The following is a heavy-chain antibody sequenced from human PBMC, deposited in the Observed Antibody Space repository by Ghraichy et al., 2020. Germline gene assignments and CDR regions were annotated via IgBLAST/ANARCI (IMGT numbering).Heavy chain of an antibody. CDR3: AREHCSGGSCSFDY. CDR2: IYYSGST. CDR1: GGSISSYH. D-gene: IGHD2-15*01. Sequence: ETLSLTCTVSGGSISSYHWSWIRQPPGKGLEWIGYIYYSGSTNYNPSLKSRVTISVDTSKNQFSLKLSSVTAADTAVYYCAREHCSGGSCSFDYWGQGTLFTVSS. V-gene: IGHV4-59*01. J-gene: IGHJ4*02.